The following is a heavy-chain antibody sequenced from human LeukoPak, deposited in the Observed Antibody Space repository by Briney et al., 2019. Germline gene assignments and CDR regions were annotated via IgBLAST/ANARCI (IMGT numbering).Heavy chain of an antibody. J-gene: IGHJ5*02. CDR1: GGSISSSSYY. CDR2: IYYSGST. V-gene: IGHV4-39*07. Sequence: SETLSLTCTVSGGSISSSSYYWGWIRQPPGKGLEWIGSIYYSGSTYYNPSLKSRVTISVDTSKNQFSLKLSSVTAADTAVYYCARVGCSGGSCYPGRNWFDPWGQGTLVTVSS. CDR3: ARVGCSGGSCYPGRNWFDP. D-gene: IGHD2-15*01.